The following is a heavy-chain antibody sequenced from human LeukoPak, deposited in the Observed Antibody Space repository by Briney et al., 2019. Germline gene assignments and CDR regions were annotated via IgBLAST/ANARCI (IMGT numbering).Heavy chain of an antibody. CDR2: INPNSGGT. Sequence: VASVKVSCKASGYTFTDYYMHWVRQAPGQGLEWMGWINPNSGGTNYAQKFQGRVTMTRDTSISTAYMDLSRLRSDDTAVYYCARVLGGYGSGSYLDYWGQGTLVTVSS. J-gene: IGHJ4*02. D-gene: IGHD3-10*01. CDR3: ARVLGGYGSGSYLDY. CDR1: GYTFTDYY. V-gene: IGHV1-2*02.